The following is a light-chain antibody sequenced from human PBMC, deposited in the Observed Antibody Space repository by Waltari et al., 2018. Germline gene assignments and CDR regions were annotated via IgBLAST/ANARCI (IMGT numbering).Light chain of an antibody. CDR2: GVN. V-gene: IGLV1-40*01. Sequence: QSVLTQPPSVSGAPGQRVSISCTGSGSNIGAGYDVHWSQQLPGKAPKLLIYGVNTRTLGVPDRFSGSLSGTSAYLAIAGLQADDEADYYCQSYDPSLSVVFGGGTRLTVL. CDR3: QSYDPSLSVV. CDR1: GSNIGAGYD. J-gene: IGLJ2*01.